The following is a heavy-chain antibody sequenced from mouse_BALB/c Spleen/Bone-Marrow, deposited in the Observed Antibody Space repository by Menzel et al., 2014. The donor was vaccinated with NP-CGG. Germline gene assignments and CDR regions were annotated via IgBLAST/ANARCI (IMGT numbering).Heavy chain of an antibody. V-gene: IGHV5-17*02. CDR3: ARFYYGSSYKNWYFDV. J-gene: IGHJ1*01. D-gene: IGHD1-1*01. CDR2: INSGSGTI. Sequence: EVKLEESGGGLVQPGGSRKLSCAASGFTFCSFGMHWVRQAPEKGLEWVAYINSGSGTIYYADTVKGRLTISRDNPKNTLFQQMTSLRSEDTAMYYCARFYYGSSYKNWYFDVWGAGTTVTVSS. CDR1: GFTFCSFG.